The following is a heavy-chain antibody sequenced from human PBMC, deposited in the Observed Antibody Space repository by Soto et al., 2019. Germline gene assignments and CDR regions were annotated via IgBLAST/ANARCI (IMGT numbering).Heavy chain of an antibody. CDR2: INHSGST. CDR3: ARFTRYGSTNNWFDP. V-gene: IGHV4-34*01. J-gene: IGHJ5*02. Sequence: SETLSLTCAVYGGSFSGYYWSWIRQPPGKGLEWIGEINHSGSTNYNPSLKSRVTISVDTSKNQFSLKLSSVTAADTALYYCARFTRYGSTNNWFDPWGQGTLVT. CDR1: GGSFSGYY. D-gene: IGHD3-10*01.